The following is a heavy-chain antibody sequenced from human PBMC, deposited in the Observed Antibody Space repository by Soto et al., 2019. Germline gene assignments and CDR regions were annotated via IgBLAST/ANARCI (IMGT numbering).Heavy chain of an antibody. Sequence: EVQLVETGGGLIQPGGSLRLSCAASGFTVSDSYMNWVRQAPGKGLQWVSVIYTGGSTYYAVSVKGRFTISRDTSKNTLYVQMTSLRCEDTGVYSCATSERYSNYSFDCWGQGTLVTVSS. CDR3: ATSERYSNYSFDC. J-gene: IGHJ4*02. D-gene: IGHD4-4*01. CDR2: IYTGGST. V-gene: IGHV3-53*02. CDR1: GFTVSDSY.